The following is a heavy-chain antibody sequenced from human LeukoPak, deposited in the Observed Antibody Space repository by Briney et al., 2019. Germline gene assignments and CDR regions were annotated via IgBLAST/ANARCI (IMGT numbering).Heavy chain of an antibody. D-gene: IGHD4-17*01. CDR2: IYYSGST. CDR1: GGLFNDYY. J-gene: IGHJ5*02. V-gene: IGHV4-59*01. Sequence: SETLSLTCAVYGGLFNDYYWSWIRQPPGKGLEWIGYIYYSGSTNYNPSLKSRVTISVDTSKNQFSLKLSSVTAADTAVYYCARATTVTTEFDPWGQGTLVTVSS. CDR3: ARATTVTTEFDP.